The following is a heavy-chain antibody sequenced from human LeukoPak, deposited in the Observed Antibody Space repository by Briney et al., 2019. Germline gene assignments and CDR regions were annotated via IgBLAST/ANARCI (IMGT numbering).Heavy chain of an antibody. Sequence: GGSLRLSCAASGFTFSSYAMSWVRQAPGKGLEWVSAISGSGGSTYYADSVKGRFTISRDNSKNTLYLQMNSLRAEDTAVYYRAKEGRYDSSGYYYVPRYYFDYWGQGTLVTVSS. J-gene: IGHJ4*02. D-gene: IGHD3-22*01. V-gene: IGHV3-23*01. CDR1: GFTFSSYA. CDR2: ISGSGGST. CDR3: AKEGRYDSSGYYYVPRYYFDY.